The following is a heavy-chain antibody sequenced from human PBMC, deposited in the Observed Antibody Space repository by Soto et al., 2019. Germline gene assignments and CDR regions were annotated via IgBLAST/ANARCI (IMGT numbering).Heavy chain of an antibody. CDR3: ARDTALHFDL. V-gene: IGHV3-11*01. CDR1: GFTFSDYY. CDR2: ISDSSNTI. D-gene: IGHD5-18*01. J-gene: IGHJ2*01. Sequence: QLQLVESGGGLVKPRGSLRLSCAASGFTFSDYYMAWIRQAPGKGLECISYISDSSNTIHYADSVKGRFTISRDNAKKALYLQMNSLRADDTAVYYCARDTALHFDLWGRGTLVTVSS.